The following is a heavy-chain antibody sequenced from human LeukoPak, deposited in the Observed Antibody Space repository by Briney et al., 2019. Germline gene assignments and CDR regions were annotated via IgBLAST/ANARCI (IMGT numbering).Heavy chain of an antibody. D-gene: IGHD2-2*01. CDR1: GYTFTNYG. Sequence: VASVKVSCKASGYTFTNYGISWVRQAPGQGLEWMGWISAYNGNTIYAQKVQGRVTMTTDTSTSTAYMELRSLRSDGTAVYYCARVPSFQPLDYWGQGTLVTVSS. J-gene: IGHJ4*02. CDR2: ISAYNGNT. CDR3: ARVPSFQPLDY. V-gene: IGHV1-18*01.